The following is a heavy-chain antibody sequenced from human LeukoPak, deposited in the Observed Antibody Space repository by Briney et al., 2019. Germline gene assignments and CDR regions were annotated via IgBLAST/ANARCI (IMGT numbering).Heavy chain of an antibody. D-gene: IGHD3-16*01. Sequence: GASVKVSCKASGYTFSSYGISWVRQAPGQGLEWMGWISGYTGNTNYAQKFQGRVTMTRDTSISTAYMELSRLRSDDTAVYYCATGRWGVDYWGQGTLVTVSS. CDR2: ISGYTGNT. CDR3: ATGRWGVDY. J-gene: IGHJ4*02. V-gene: IGHV1-18*01. CDR1: GYTFSSYG.